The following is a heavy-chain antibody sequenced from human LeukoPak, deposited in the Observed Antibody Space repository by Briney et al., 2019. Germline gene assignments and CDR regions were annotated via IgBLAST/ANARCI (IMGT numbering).Heavy chain of an antibody. Sequence: GGSLRLSCAASGFTFSSYSMNWVRQAPGKGLEWVSYISSSSSTIYYADSVKGRFTIPRDNAKNSLYLQMNSLRAEDTAVYYCASSRSGWIDYWGQGTLVTVSS. V-gene: IGHV3-48*01. CDR1: GFTFSSYS. CDR3: ASSRSGWIDY. CDR2: ISSSSSTI. J-gene: IGHJ4*02. D-gene: IGHD6-19*01.